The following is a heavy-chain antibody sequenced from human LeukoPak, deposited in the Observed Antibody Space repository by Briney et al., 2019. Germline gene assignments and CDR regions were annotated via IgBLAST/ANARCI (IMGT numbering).Heavy chain of an antibody. Sequence: SETLSLTCTVSGYSITSGYYWGWIRQPPGKGLEWIGTIYHSGSTYYNPSLKSRVTISVDTSKNQFSLKLSSVTAADTAVYYCARVSWFPGTSYYYMDVWDKGTTVTVSS. CDR3: ARVSWFPGTSYYYMDV. V-gene: IGHV4-38-2*02. D-gene: IGHD1-1*01. CDR2: IYHSGST. CDR1: GYSITSGYY. J-gene: IGHJ6*03.